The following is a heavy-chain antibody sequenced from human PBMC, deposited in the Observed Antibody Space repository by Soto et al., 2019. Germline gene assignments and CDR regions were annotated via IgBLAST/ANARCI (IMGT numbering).Heavy chain of an antibody. V-gene: IGHV3-74*01. Sequence: EVQLVESGGGLVQPGGSLRLSCAASGFTFSSYWMHWVRQAPGKGLVWVSRINSDGSSPHYADSVKGRFTISRDNAKNTLYLQMNSLRAEDTAVYYCARVNTAMGLGTNCAYWGQGTLVTVSS. CDR3: ARVNTAMGLGTNCAY. CDR1: GFTFSSYW. J-gene: IGHJ4*02. D-gene: IGHD5-18*01. CDR2: INSDGSSP.